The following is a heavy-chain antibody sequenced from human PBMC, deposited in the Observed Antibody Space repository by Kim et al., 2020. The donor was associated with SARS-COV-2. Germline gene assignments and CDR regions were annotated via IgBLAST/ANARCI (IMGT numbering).Heavy chain of an antibody. CDR3: ARDLQGSGRYVDY. Sequence: ADSVKGRFTISRDNAKNSLYLQMNSLRAEDTAVYYCARDLQGSGRYVDYWGQGTLVTVSS. J-gene: IGHJ4*02. V-gene: IGHV3-21*01. D-gene: IGHD3-10*01.